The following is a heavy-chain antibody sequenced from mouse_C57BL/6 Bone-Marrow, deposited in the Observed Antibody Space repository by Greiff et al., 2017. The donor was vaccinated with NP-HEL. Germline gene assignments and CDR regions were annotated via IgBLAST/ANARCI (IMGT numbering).Heavy chain of an antibody. D-gene: IGHD2-4*01. V-gene: IGHV5-9*01. CDR3: ARRYYDHWFAY. CDR2: ISGGGGNT. Sequence: EVHLVESGGGLVKPGGSLKLSCAASGFTFSSYTMSWVRQTPEKRLEWVATISGGGGNTYYPDSVKGRVTISRDNAKNTLYLQMSSLRSEDTALYYCARRYYDHWFAYWGQVTLVTVSA. CDR1: GFTFSSYT. J-gene: IGHJ3*01.